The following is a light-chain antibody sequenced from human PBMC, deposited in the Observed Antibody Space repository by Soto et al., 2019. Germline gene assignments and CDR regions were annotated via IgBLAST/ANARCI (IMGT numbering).Light chain of an antibody. CDR3: QSYDSSLSGSF. J-gene: IGLJ1*01. Sequence: QSVLTQPPSVSGAPGQRVTISCTGGSSNIGAGYDVHWYQQLPGTAPKLLIYRNTNRPSGVPDRFSGSRSANSASLAITGLQAEDDAHYYCQSYDSSLSGSFFGTGTKLTVL. CDR2: RNT. CDR1: SSNIGAGYD. V-gene: IGLV1-40*01.